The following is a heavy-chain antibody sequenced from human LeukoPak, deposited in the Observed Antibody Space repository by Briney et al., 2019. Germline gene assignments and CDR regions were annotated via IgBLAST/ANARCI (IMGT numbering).Heavy chain of an antibody. J-gene: IGHJ4*02. V-gene: IGHV5-51*01. CDR1: GXSFTSYW. D-gene: IGHD5-12*01. CDR3: ARRNVVATRGGPFDY. CDR2: IYPGDSDT. Sequence: GESLKISFKGSGXSFTSYWIGWVRQMPGKVLERMEIIYPGDSDTRYSPSFQGQVTFSADKSISTAYLQWSSLKASDTAMYYSARRNVVATRGGPFDYWGQGTLVTVSS.